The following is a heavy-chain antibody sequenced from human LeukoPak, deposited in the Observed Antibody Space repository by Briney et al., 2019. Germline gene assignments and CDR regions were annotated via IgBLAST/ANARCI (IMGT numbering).Heavy chain of an antibody. J-gene: IGHJ4*02. CDR2: IIPIFGTA. V-gene: IGHV1-69*05. CDR1: GGSFSSYA. Sequence: GASVKVSCKASGGSFSSYAISWVRQAPGQGLEWMGGIIPIFGTANYAQKFQGRVTITTDESTSTAYMELSSLRSEDTAVYYCARMSMVTQSQPLDYWGQGTLVTVSS. D-gene: IGHD4/OR15-4a*01. CDR3: ARMSMVTQSQPLDY.